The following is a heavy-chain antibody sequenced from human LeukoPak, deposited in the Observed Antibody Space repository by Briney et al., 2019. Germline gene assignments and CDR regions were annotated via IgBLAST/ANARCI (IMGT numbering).Heavy chain of an antibody. J-gene: IGHJ4*02. CDR1: GYSFTSYW. CDR3: ARLTYYYDSSGSIPDY. CDR2: IYPGDSDT. D-gene: IGHD3-22*01. V-gene: IGHV5-51*01. Sequence: GESLKISWKGSGYSFTSYWIGWVRQMPGKGLEWMGIIYPGDSDTRYSPSFQGQVTISADKSISTAYLQWSSLKASDTAMYYCARLTYYYDSSGSIPDYWGQGTLVTVSS.